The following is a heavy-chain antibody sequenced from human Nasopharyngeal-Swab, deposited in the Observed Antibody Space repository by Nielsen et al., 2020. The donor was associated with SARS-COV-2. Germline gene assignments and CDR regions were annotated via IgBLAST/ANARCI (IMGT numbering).Heavy chain of an antibody. D-gene: IGHD6-19*01. Sequence: WIRQPPGKGLEWVAVISYDGSNKYYADSVKGRFTISRDNSKNTLYLQMNSLRVEDTAVYYCAKDRRYSRGWYTGVIDQWGQGTLVTVSS. CDR2: ISYDGSNK. CDR3: AKDRRYSRGWYTGVIDQ. J-gene: IGHJ4*02. V-gene: IGHV3-30*18.